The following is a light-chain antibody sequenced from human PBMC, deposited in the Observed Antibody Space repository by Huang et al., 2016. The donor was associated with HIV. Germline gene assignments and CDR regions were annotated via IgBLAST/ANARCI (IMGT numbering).Light chain of an antibody. CDR3: QQTYSTPKT. J-gene: IGKJ2*01. CDR2: STS. CDR1: QRISSY. Sequence: IQMTQSPSSLSASVGDRVTITCRKSQRISSYLHWFQQKPGKAPKFLIHSTSSLHGGVSSRFSGSGSGTHFTLTINSLQPEDSATYYCQQTYSTPKTFGQGTKLEIK. V-gene: IGKV1-39*01.